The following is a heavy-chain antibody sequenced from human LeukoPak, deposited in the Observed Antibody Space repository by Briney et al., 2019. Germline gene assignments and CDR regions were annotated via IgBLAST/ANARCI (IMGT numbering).Heavy chain of an antibody. V-gene: IGHV3-11*01. CDR1: GFTFSDYY. CDR2: IGSRGSII. J-gene: IGHJ4*02. CDR3: ARDREGPWELLMEYDY. Sequence: GGSLRLSCAASGFTFSDYYMSWIRQAPGKGLEWVSYIGSRGSIIYYADSVKGRFTISRDNAKNSLYLQMNSLRAEDTAVYYCARDREGPWELLMEYDYWGQETLVTVSS. D-gene: IGHD1-26*01.